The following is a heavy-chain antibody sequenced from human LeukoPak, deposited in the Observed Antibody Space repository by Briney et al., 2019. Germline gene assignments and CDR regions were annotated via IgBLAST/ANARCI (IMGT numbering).Heavy chain of an antibody. CDR2: IYYSGST. CDR1: GGSISSGEYY. V-gene: IGHV4-30-4*01. J-gene: IGHJ5*02. CDR3: AREWGGSWYEGFDP. D-gene: IGHD6-13*01. Sequence: NPSETLSLTCTVSGGSISSGEYYWSGIRQPPGKGLEWIGYIYYSGSTYYNPSLKSRVTISVDTSKNQFSLTLSSVTAADTAVYYCAREWGGSWYEGFDPWGQGTLVTVSS.